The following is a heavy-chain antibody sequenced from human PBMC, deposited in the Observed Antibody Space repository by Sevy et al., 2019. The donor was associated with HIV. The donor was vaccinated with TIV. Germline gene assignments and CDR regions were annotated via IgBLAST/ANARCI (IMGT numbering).Heavy chain of an antibody. CDR2: ISAYNGNT. D-gene: IGHD3-10*01. CDR3: ARDLALLWFGESSTGFDY. Sequence: ASVKVSCKASGYTFTSYGISWVRQAPGQGLEWMGWISAYNGNTNYAQKLQGRVTMTTDTSTGTDYMELRSLRSDATAVYYCARDLALLWFGESSTGFDYWGQGTLVTVSS. J-gene: IGHJ4*02. CDR1: GYTFTSYG. V-gene: IGHV1-18*04.